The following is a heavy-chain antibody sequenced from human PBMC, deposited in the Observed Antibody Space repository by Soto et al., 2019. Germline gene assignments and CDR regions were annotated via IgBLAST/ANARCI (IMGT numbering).Heavy chain of an antibody. CDR1: GDSISRSHW. D-gene: IGHD3-22*01. J-gene: IGHJ4*02. V-gene: IGHV4-4*02. CDR2: ISHSGIT. Sequence: QVQLQESGPGLVRPSGALSVTCAVSGDSISRSHWWSWVRQSPGKGLEWIGEISHSGITNYNPSLNSRVTLSGAKSKNQLSLKLTSVTAADTAVYYCARARYDRSGFDNWGQGTLVSVSS. CDR3: ARARYDRSGFDN.